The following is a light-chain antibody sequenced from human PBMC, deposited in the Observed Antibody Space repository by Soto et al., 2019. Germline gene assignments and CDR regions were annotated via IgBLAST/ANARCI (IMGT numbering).Light chain of an antibody. CDR2: KAS. Sequence: DIQMTQSPSTLSAFVGDRVTITCRASQSISSWLAWYQQKPGKAPNLLIYKASSLESGVPSRFSGSGSGTEFTLTISSLQPDDFATYYCQQYNTYSPTCGQGTKVEIK. CDR1: QSISSW. CDR3: QQYNTYSPT. J-gene: IGKJ1*01. V-gene: IGKV1-5*03.